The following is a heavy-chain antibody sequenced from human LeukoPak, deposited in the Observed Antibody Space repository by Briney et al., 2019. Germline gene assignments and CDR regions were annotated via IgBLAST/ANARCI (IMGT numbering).Heavy chain of an antibody. V-gene: IGHV3-30*03. CDR2: ISYDGSNK. CDR3: ASIPHPEYYYGSGTLGAFDI. J-gene: IGHJ3*02. CDR1: GFTFSSYW. Sequence: GGSLRLSCVASGFTFSSYWMSWVRQAPGKGLEWVAVISYDGSNKYYADSVKGRFTISRDNSKNTLYLQMNSLRAEETAVYYCASIPHPEYYYGSGTLGAFDIWGQGTMVTVSS. D-gene: IGHD3-10*01.